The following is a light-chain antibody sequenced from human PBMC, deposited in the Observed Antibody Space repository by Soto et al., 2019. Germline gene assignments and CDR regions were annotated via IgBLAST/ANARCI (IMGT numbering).Light chain of an antibody. V-gene: IGKV1-39*01. CDR1: QTITTY. CDR3: QQTYSTPYT. J-gene: IGKJ5*01. CDR2: GTS. Sequence: DIQMTQSPSSLSASVGDRVTITCRASQTITTYLNWYQQKPGKPPSLLIYGTSTLQSGVPSRFSGSGSGTDFTLTVSSLQPEDFATYFCQQTYSTPYTFGQGTRLEIK.